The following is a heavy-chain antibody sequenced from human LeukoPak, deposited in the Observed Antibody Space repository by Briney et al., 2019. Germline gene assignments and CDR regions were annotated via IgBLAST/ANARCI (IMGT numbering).Heavy chain of an antibody. J-gene: IGHJ4*02. D-gene: IGHD6-13*01. CDR2: IYYSGST. V-gene: IGHV4-59*01. CDR3: ARDLTEGGELVLGY. CDR1: GGSISSYY. Sequence: SETLSLTCTVSGGSISSYYWSWIRQPPGKGLEWIGYIYYSGSTNYNPSLKSRVTTSVDTSKNQFSLKLSSVTAADTAVYYCARDLTEGGELVLGYWGQGTLVTVSS.